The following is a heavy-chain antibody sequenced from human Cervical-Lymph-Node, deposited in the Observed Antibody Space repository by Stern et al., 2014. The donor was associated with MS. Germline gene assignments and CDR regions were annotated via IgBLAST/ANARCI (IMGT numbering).Heavy chain of an antibody. J-gene: IGHJ4*02. CDR3: ARLYCSSTSCYSKIDY. D-gene: IGHD2-2*01. CDR1: GYRFSNYW. CDR2: VDPTDSDI. V-gene: IGHV5-51*03. Sequence: VQLVQSGAEVKKPGESLKISCKGSGYRFSNYWIAWARQLPGKGLEWTGSVDPTDSDIKYSPSFQGQVTISDDKSISTAYLQWSSLKASDTAMYYCARLYCSSTSCYSKIDYWGQGTLVAVSS.